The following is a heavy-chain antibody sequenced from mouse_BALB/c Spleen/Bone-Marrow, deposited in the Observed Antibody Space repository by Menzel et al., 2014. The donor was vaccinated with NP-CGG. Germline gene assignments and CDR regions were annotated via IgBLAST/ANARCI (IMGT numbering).Heavy chain of an antibody. J-gene: IGHJ2*01. CDR1: GFNIKDTY. V-gene: IGHV14-3*02. Sequence: EVKLQESGAELVKPGASVKLSCTASGFNIKDTYMHWVKQRPEQGLEWIGRIDLANGNTKYDPKFQGKATITADTSSNTAYLQLSSLTSEDTAVYYGARVQLLRSRCIDYWGQGTTPTVSS. D-gene: IGHD1-1*01. CDR2: IDLANGNT. CDR3: ARVQLLRSRCIDY.